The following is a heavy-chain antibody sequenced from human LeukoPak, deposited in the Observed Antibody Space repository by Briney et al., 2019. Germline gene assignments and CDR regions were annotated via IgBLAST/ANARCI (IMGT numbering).Heavy chain of an antibody. J-gene: IGHJ3*02. CDR3: ARSHAFDI. CDR1: GYSFTNYG. Sequence: GASVKVSCKASGYSFTNYGMSWLRQEPGQGLEWMGWISAYDGTTDSTQKLQGRVTMTTDTSTRTAYMELRGLRSDDTAVYYCARSHAFDIWGQGTMVTVSS. CDR2: ISAYDGTT. V-gene: IGHV1-18*01.